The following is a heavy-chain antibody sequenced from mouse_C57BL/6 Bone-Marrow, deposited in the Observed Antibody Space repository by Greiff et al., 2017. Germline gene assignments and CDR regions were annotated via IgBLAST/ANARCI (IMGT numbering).Heavy chain of an antibody. CDR1: GYTFTGYW. Sequence: VQLQQSGAELMKPGASVKLSCKATGYTFTGYWIEWVKQRPGHGLEWIGEILPGSGSTNYNEKFKGKATLTVDKSSSTAHMELRSLTSEDSAVYYCARSYYGSSYWYFDVWGTGTTVTVSS. CDR3: ARSYYGSSYWYFDV. J-gene: IGHJ1*03. CDR2: ILPGSGST. D-gene: IGHD1-1*01. V-gene: IGHV1-9*01.